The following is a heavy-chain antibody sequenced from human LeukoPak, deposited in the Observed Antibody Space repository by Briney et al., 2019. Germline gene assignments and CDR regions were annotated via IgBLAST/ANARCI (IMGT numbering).Heavy chain of an antibody. D-gene: IGHD3-22*01. CDR3: ARVGFNDSSGYYN. CDR2: INHSGST. Sequence: SETLSLTCAVYGGSFSGYYWSWIRQPPGEGLEWIGEINHSGSTNYNPSLKSRVTISVDTSKNQFSLKLSSVTAADTAVYYCARVGFNDSSGYYNWGQGTLVTVSS. V-gene: IGHV4-34*01. CDR1: GGSFSGYY. J-gene: IGHJ4*02.